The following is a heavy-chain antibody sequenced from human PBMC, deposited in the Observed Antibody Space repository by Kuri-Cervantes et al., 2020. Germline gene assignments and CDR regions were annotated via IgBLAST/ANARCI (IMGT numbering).Heavy chain of an antibody. J-gene: IGHJ6*02. D-gene: IGHD3-3*01. Sequence: GESLKISCKGSGYSFPTYWIGWVRQMPGKGLEWMGIIYPADSDTRYNPSFQGQVTISVDKSISTAYLQWSSLKASDTAMYYCARQEGTIYYYGMDVWGQGTTVTVSS. V-gene: IGHV5-51*01. CDR1: GYSFPTYW. CDR3: ARQEGTIYYYGMDV. CDR2: IYPADSDT.